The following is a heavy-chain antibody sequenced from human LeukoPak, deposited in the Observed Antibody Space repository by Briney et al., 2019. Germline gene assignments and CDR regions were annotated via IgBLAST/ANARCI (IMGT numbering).Heavy chain of an antibody. CDR2: ISAYNGNT. V-gene: IGHV1-18*01. D-gene: IGHD2-21*02. J-gene: IGHJ6*02. CDR3: ARPQTPYCGGDCAEDYYYGMDV. Sequence: ASVKVSCKASGYTFTSYGISWVRQAPGQGLGWMGWISAYNGNTNYAQKLQGRVTMTTDTSTSTAYMELRSLRSDDTAVYYCARPQTPYCGGDCAEDYYYGMDVWGQGTTVTVSS. CDR1: GYTFTSYG.